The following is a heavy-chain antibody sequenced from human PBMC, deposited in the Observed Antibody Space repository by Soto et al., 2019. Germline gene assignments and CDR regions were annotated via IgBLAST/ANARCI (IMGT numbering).Heavy chain of an antibody. V-gene: IGHV3-48*03. Sequence: VGSLRLSCAASGFTFSSYEMNWVRQAPGKGLEWVSYISSSGGTTYYADSVKGRFTISRDNAKNSLSLQMNSLRADDTAVYYCARDRDELVGIFPYYYGMDVWGQGTTVTVSS. CDR2: ISSSGGTT. J-gene: IGHJ6*02. D-gene: IGHD2-21*01. CDR1: GFTFSSYE. CDR3: ARDRDELVGIFPYYYGMDV.